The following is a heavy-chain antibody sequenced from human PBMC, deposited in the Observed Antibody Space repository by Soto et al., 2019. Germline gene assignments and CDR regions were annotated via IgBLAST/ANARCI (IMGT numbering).Heavy chain of an antibody. CDR3: ARGREDIVVVVAATINDY. V-gene: IGHV4-34*01. D-gene: IGHD2-15*01. J-gene: IGHJ4*02. Sequence: SETLSLTCAVYGGSFSGYYWSWIRQPPGKGLEWIGEINHSGSTNYNPSLKSRVTISVDTSKNQFSLKLSSVTAADTAVYYCARGREDIVVVVAATINDYWGQGTLVTVSS. CDR2: INHSGST. CDR1: GGSFSGYY.